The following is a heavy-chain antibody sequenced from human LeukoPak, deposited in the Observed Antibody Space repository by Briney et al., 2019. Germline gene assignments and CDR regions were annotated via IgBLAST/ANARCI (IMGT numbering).Heavy chain of an antibody. CDR1: GFAFSSYA. CDR2: IKQDGSEK. D-gene: IGHD3-16*02. J-gene: IGHJ4*02. Sequence: PGGSLRLSCAASGFAFSSYAMSWVRQAPGKGLEWVASIKQDGSEKYYVDSVKGRFTISRDDAENSLYLQMNSLRAEDTAIYYCARAGPWGSYRYTFDSWGQGTLLTVSS. CDR3: ARAGPWGSYRYTFDS. V-gene: IGHV3-7*01.